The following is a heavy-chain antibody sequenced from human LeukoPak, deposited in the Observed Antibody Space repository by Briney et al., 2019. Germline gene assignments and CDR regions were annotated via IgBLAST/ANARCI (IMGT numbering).Heavy chain of an antibody. V-gene: IGHV3-74*01. CDR2: INGDGKST. J-gene: IGHJ4*02. Sequence: GRSLRLSCAASGFTFSTYFMHWVRQAPGKGLVWVSRINGDGKSTTYADSVMGRFTISRDNAKNTLYLQMNSLRAEETAVYYCARDLFDDYTLDSWGQGTLVTVSS. CDR1: GFTFSTYF. CDR3: ARDLFDDYTLDS. D-gene: IGHD3-16*01.